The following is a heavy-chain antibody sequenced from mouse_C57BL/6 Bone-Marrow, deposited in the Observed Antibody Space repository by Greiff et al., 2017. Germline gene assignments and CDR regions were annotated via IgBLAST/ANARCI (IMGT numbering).Heavy chain of an antibody. Sequence: VQLKESGPELVKPGDSVKISCKASGYSFTGYFMNWVMQSHGKSLEWIGRINPYNGDTFYNQKFKGKATLTVDKSSSTAHMELRSLTSEDSAVYYCARSRDGYTWFAYWGQGTLVTVSA. CDR1: GYSFTGYF. CDR2: INPYNGDT. D-gene: IGHD2-3*01. J-gene: IGHJ3*01. CDR3: ARSRDGYTWFAY. V-gene: IGHV1-20*01.